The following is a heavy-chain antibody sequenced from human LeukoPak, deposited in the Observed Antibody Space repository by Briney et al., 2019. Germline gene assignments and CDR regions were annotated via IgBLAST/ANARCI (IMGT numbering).Heavy chain of an antibody. CDR3: ARDRTVYGSGSYTLGY. D-gene: IGHD3-10*01. CDR2: ISAYNGNT. V-gene: IGHV1-18*01. Sequence: ASVKVSCKASGYTFTSYGISWVRQAPGQGLEWMGWISAYNGNTNYAQKLQGRVTMTTDTSTSTAYMELRSLRSDDTAVYCCARDRTVYGSGSYTLGYWGQGTLVTVSS. J-gene: IGHJ4*02. CDR1: GYTFTSYG.